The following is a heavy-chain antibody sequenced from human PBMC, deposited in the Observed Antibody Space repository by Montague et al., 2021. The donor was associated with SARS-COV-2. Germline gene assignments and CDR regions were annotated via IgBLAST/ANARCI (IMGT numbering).Heavy chain of an antibody. V-gene: IGHV4-59*01. CDR3: ASFLSGSYDH. CDR1: AGSINSYY. CDR2: IYYIGST. D-gene: IGHD1-26*01. J-gene: IGHJ4*02. Sequence: SETLSLTCTVAAGSINSYYWGWIRQPPGKGLEWIWYIYYIGSTNYNPSLKSRVTISVDTSKKQFFLNLSSVTAADTAVYYCASFLSGSYDHWGQGILVTVSS.